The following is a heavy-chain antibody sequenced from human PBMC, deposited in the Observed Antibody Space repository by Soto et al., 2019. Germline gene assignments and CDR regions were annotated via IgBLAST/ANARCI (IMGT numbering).Heavy chain of an antibody. Sequence: QVQLVQSGAEVKKPGASVKLSCKSSEYTFTDYYIHWVRQAPGQGLEWMGLINPSGGSTSYAQKFQGRVTMTRDTSTSTVYMALSSLRSEATAVYYCATAAYSTSWYDFWGQGTLVTVSS. V-gene: IGHV1-46*01. CDR1: EYTFTDYY. CDR3: ATAAYSTSWYDF. CDR2: INPSGGST. D-gene: IGHD6-13*01. J-gene: IGHJ5*01.